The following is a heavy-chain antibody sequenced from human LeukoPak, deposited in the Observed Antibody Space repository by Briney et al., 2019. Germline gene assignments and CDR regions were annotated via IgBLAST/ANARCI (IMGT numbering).Heavy chain of an antibody. V-gene: IGHV4-59*08. J-gene: IGHJ4*02. Sequence: SETLSLTCTVSGGSISSYYWSWIRRPPGKGLEWIGYIYYSGSTNYNPSLKSRVTISVDTSKNQFSLKLSSVTAADTAMYYCARAVSGRFDYWGQGTLVTVSS. D-gene: IGHD6-19*01. CDR2: IYYSGST. CDR3: ARAVSGRFDY. CDR1: GGSISSYY.